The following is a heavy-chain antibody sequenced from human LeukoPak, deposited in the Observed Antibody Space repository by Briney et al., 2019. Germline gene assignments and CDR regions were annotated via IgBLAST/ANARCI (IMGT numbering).Heavy chain of an antibody. CDR3: ANVILGTGWSPFDS. CDR2: IDGAGVNI. V-gene: IGHV3-43*02. Sequence: GGSLRLSCAASGFIFDDFAMHWIRQTPEKGLEWVSFIDGAGVNIYYADSVKGRFTISRDNSKNSLYLQMDSVITEDTALYYCANVILGTGWSPFDSWGQGTLVTVSS. J-gene: IGHJ4*02. D-gene: IGHD6-19*01. CDR1: GFIFDDFA.